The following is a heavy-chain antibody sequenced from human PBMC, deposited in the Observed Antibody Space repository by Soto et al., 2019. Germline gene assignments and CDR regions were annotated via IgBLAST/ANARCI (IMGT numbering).Heavy chain of an antibody. Sequence: EVQLAESGGGMVQPGGSLRLSCVASGFTFSSYDMHWVRQAPGKGLEYVSSISSNGGTTYYGNSVKGRFTISRDNSKNTLYPQMGSLSAEDMAVYYCVRRVSGNYDYWGQGTLVTVSS. CDR1: GFTFSSYD. J-gene: IGHJ4*02. CDR3: VRRVSGNYDY. CDR2: ISSNGGTT. D-gene: IGHD1-7*01. V-gene: IGHV3-64*01.